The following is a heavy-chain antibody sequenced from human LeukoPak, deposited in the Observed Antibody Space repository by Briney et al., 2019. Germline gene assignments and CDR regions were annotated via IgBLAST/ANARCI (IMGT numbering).Heavy chain of an antibody. D-gene: IGHD6-13*01. J-gene: IGHJ4*02. CDR1: GFTFSSYS. CDR2: ISSSSSYI. CDR3: AIREPIGY. V-gene: IGHV3-21*04. Sequence: GSLRLSCAASGFTFSSYSMNWVRQAPGKGLEWVSSISSSSSYIYYADSVKGRFTISRDNSKSTLYLQMDSLRVEDTAIYYCAIREPIGYWGQGSLVTVSP.